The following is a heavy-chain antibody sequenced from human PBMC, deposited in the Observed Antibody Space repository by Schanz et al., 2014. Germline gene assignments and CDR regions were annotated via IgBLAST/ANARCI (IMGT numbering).Heavy chain of an antibody. CDR2: ISAPSTNI. CDR3: AKNWKDDQKVVRPGWSDGMDV. V-gene: IGHV3-21*04. J-gene: IGHJ6*02. CDR1: GLTFSTSA. D-gene: IGHD3-3*01. Sequence: EVQLVESGGGLVNPGGSLRLSCAASGLTFSTSAMHWVRQAPGKGLEWVSSISAPSTNIYYADSVKGRFTISRDNANNSVFLQMNSLRAEDTAIYYCAKNWKDDQKVVRPGWSDGMDVWGQGTTVTVSS.